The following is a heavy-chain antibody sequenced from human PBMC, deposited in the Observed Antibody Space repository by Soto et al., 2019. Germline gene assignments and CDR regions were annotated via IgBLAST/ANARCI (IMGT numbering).Heavy chain of an antibody. CDR1: GGSFSGYY. CDR3: ARMKARLGYCSSTSCSIYYYYGMDV. D-gene: IGHD2-2*01. J-gene: IGHJ6*02. CDR2: INHSGST. Sequence: NPSETLSLTCAVYGGSFSGYYWSWIRQPPGKGLEWIGEINHSGSTNYNPSLKSRVTISVDTSKNQFSLKLSSVTAADTAVYYCARMKARLGYCSSTSCSIYYYYGMDVWGQGTTVTVSS. V-gene: IGHV4-34*01.